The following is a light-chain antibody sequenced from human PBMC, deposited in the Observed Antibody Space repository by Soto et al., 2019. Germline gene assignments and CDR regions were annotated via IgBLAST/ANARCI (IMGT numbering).Light chain of an antibody. CDR1: QSILYIFNNQSF. Sequence: DIVMTHSPESLAVSLGERATINCKSSQSILYIFNNQSFFAWYQQRPGQPPKLLIYWASTRESGVPERFSGGGSGTDFTLTISSLQAEDGAVYYCQQYYSTPGTFGPGTKGHIK. J-gene: IGKJ3*01. CDR2: WAS. CDR3: QQYYSTPGT. V-gene: IGKV4-1*01.